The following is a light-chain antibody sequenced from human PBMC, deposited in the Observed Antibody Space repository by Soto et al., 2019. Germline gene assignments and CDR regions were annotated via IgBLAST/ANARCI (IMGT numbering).Light chain of an antibody. CDR1: QTISSW. Sequence: DTQITQSPSTLRGHVGDRVTITCRASQTISSWLAWYQQKPGTPPNLLIYGASSLESGVPSRFSGSGSGTDFTLTISCLQSEDFATYYCQQYYSFPPTFGQGTKVDIK. J-gene: IGKJ1*01. CDR2: GAS. CDR3: QQYYSFPPT. V-gene: IGKV1-5*01.